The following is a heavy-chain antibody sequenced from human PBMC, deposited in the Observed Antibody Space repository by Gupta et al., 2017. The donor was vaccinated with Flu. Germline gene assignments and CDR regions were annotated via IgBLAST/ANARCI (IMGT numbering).Heavy chain of an antibody. Sequence: EVQLLESGGGLVQPGGSLRLSCASSGFTFSSYALSWVRQAPGKGLEWVSAISGSGGSTYYADSVKGRFTISRDNSKNTLYLQMNSLRAEDTAVYYCAKGGNSGMLVVDWGQGTLVTVSS. V-gene: IGHV3-23*01. CDR2: ISGSGGST. CDR3: AKGGNSGMLVVD. D-gene: IGHD2-21*02. CDR1: GFTFSSYA. J-gene: IGHJ4*02.